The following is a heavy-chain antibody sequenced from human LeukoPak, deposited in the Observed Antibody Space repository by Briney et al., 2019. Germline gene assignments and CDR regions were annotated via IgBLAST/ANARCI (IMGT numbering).Heavy chain of an antibody. J-gene: IGHJ4*02. CDR2: INDSGST. CDR1: GGSFSGYY. D-gene: IGHD3-22*01. CDR3: ARVIDHDTRGYYLGY. V-gene: IGHV4-34*01. Sequence: SETLSLTCAVYGGSFSGYYWSWIRQPPGKGLEWIGEINDSGSTNCNPSLKSRVTISVDTSKNQFSLTLSSVTDADTAVYYCARVIDHDTRGYYLGYWGQGTLVTVSS.